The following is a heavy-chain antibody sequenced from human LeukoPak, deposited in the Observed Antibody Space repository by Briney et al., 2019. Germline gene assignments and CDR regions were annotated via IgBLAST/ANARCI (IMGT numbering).Heavy chain of an antibody. D-gene: IGHD2-2*01. CDR3: ARGSTPTDY. Sequence: PGGSLRLSCAASGFTFSSYAMHWVRQAPGKGLEYVSAISSNGGSTYYANSVKGRFTISRDNSKNTLYLQMGSLRAEDMAVYYCARGSTPTDYGGQGPLVTVSS. J-gene: IGHJ4*02. V-gene: IGHV3-64*01. CDR2: ISSNGGST. CDR1: GFTFSSYA.